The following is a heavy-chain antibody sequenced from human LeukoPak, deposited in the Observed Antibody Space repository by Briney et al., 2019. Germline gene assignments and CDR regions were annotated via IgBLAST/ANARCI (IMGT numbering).Heavy chain of an antibody. CDR3: ARRVGYSMA. J-gene: IGHJ5*02. D-gene: IGHD5-18*01. Sequence: KPSETLSLTSAVYGGSFSGYYWSWIRQPPGKGLEWIGEINHSGRTNYNPSLKSRVTISVDTAKNQLSLKLSSVTAADTAVYYCARRVGYSMAWGQGTLVTVSS. V-gene: IGHV4-34*01. CDR2: INHSGRT. CDR1: GGSFSGYY.